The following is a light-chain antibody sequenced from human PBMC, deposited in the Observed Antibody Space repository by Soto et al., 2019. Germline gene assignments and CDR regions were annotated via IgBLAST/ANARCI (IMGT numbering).Light chain of an antibody. Sequence: DIPMTQSPSSVSAYVGDRVTITCRASQGITSYLAWYQQKPGSAPNLLIYGASSLQSGVPSRFSGSGSGTDFTLTISSLQPEDAATYYCQQANSPPLTFGGGTKVEIK. J-gene: IGKJ4*01. CDR1: QGITSY. V-gene: IGKV1D-12*01. CDR3: QQANSPPLT. CDR2: GAS.